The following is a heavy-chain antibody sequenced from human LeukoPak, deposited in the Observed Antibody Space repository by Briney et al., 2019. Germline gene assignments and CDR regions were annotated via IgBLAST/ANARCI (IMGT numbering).Heavy chain of an antibody. Sequence: GSLRLSCAAPGFTFGKYWMHWVRQIPEKGLVWVSRVNPDGSSITYANSVKGRFASSRDNAKNTLYLQMNRLRVEDTAVYYCARGGSYGDYWGQGVLVTVSS. CDR2: VNPDGSSI. V-gene: IGHV3-74*01. CDR1: GFTFGKYW. D-gene: IGHD3-16*01. CDR3: ARGGSYGDY. J-gene: IGHJ4*02.